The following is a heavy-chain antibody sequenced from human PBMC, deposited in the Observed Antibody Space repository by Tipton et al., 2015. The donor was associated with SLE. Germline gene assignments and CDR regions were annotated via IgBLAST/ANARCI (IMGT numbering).Heavy chain of an antibody. CDR2: IYYSGTT. V-gene: IGHV4-39*07. CDR1: GGSISSSSYY. J-gene: IGHJ1*01. D-gene: IGHD3-22*01. Sequence: GLVKPSETLSLTCTVSGGSISSSSYYWGWIRQPPGKGLEWIGSIYYSGTTYYNPSLKSRVTISVDTSKNQFSLKLSSVTAADTAEYYCVRVGDDRYFHHWGQGTLVTVSS. CDR3: VRVGDDRYFHH.